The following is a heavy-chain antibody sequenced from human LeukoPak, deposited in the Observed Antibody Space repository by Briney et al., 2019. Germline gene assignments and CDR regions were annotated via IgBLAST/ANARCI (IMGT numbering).Heavy chain of an antibody. Sequence: GEYLRISCKGSGYSLPSYWIRWEREMPAPGLESMGIMYPGDSDTRYSPSFQGQVTISADKSISTAYLQWSSLKASDTAMYYRARHSSYDSSGQLGIDIWGQGTMVTVSS. J-gene: IGHJ3*02. CDR1: GYSLPSYW. V-gene: IGHV5-51*01. CDR3: ARHSSYDSSGQLGIDI. CDR2: MYPGDSDT. D-gene: IGHD3-22*01.